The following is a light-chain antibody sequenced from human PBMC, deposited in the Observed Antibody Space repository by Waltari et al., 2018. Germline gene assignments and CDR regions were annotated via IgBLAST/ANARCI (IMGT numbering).Light chain of an antibody. Sequence: ETVLTQSPATLSLSPGERATLSCRASQSISTSLAWYQKKPGQAPRLLIYDASNRATGIPARFSGSGSGTDFTLTISSLEPEDFAVYYCQQRSNWPLTFGGGTKVEIK. CDR1: QSISTS. CDR2: DAS. CDR3: QQRSNWPLT. V-gene: IGKV3-11*01. J-gene: IGKJ4*01.